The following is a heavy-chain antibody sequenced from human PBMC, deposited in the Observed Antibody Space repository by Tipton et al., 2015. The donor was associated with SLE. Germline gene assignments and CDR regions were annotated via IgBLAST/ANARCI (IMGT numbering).Heavy chain of an antibody. Sequence: SLRLSCAASGFTFSDYYMSWIRQAPGKGLEWVSYISSSGSTIYYADSVKGRFTISRDNAKNSLYLQMNSLRAEDTAVYYCARVRASVVPYDAFDIWGQGAMVPVSS. V-gene: IGHV3-11*01. CDR2: ISSSGSTI. CDR1: GFTFSDYY. D-gene: IGHD4-23*01. CDR3: ARVRASVVPYDAFDI. J-gene: IGHJ3*02.